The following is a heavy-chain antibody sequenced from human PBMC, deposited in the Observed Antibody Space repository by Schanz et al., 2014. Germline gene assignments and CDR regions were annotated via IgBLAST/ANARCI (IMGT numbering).Heavy chain of an antibody. Sequence: QVQLVESGGGVVQPGRSLRLSCAASGFTFNNYAMYWVRQAPGKGLEWVAVISYDGSNIYHADSVKGRFTISRDNAKNSLYLQMHSLRPEDTAVYFCARDGGRDGYNLAFDVWGQGTLVTVSS. CDR3: ARDGGRDGYNLAFDV. J-gene: IGHJ3*01. V-gene: IGHV3-30*03. D-gene: IGHD5-12*01. CDR2: ISYDGSNI. CDR1: GFTFNNYA.